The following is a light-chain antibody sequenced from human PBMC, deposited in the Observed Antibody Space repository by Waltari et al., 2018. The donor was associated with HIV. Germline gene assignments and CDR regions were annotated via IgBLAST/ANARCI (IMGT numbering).Light chain of an antibody. CDR3: QQSYDLPYT. Sequence: DIQMTQSPSSLSASVGGSVTITCRASQSVKSHLNWYQVKQGRAPKLLIYGASSLQTGVPSRFTGSGTGTDFTLTINSLQPEDFSTYYCQQSYDLPYTFGQGTKLE. V-gene: IGKV1-39*01. J-gene: IGKJ2*01. CDR2: GAS. CDR1: QSVKSH.